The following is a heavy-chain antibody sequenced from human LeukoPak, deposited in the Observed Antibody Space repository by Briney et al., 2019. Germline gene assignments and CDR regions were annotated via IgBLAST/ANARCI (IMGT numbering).Heavy chain of an antibody. CDR3: ATSYSNPFDY. Sequence: SETLSLTCSVSDGSINSYYWNWIRRPPGKGLEWIGYIYYNGNTNYSPSLKSRVTMSVDTSKNLFSLKVSSVTAADTAVYYCATSYSNPFDYWGQGTLVTVSS. D-gene: IGHD4-11*01. V-gene: IGHV4-59*01. CDR2: IYYNGNT. CDR1: DGSINSYY. J-gene: IGHJ4*02.